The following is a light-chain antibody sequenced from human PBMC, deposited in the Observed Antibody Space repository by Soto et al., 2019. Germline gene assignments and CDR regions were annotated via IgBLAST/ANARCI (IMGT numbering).Light chain of an antibody. V-gene: IGKV1-39*01. CDR3: QQSYSTPRT. Sequence: DIQMTQSPSSLSASVGDRVTITCRASQSISSYLNWYQQKPGKAPKLLIYGASSLQSGVPSRFSGSGSGTDFTLTISSLQPEDFATYYCQQSYSTPRTCGQGTKVDIK. J-gene: IGKJ1*01. CDR1: QSISSY. CDR2: GAS.